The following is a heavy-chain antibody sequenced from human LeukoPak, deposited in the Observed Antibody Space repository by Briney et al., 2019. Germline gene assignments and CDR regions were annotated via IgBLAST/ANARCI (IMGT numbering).Heavy chain of an antibody. D-gene: IGHD3-3*01. J-gene: IGHJ4*02. CDR1: GFTFSSYG. CDR2: ISYDGSNK. Sequence: PGRSLRLSCAASGFTFSSYGMHWVRQAPGKGLEWVAVISYDGSNKYYADSVKGRFTISRDNSKNTLYLQMNSLRAEDTAVYYCAREGNYDFWSGYYTYYFDYWGQGTLVTVSS. V-gene: IGHV3-30*03. CDR3: AREGNYDFWSGYYTYYFDY.